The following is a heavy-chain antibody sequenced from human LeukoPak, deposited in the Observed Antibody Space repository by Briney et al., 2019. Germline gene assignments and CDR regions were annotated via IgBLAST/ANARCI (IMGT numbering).Heavy chain of an antibody. D-gene: IGHD5-18*01. CDR3: AKDRGYSYGYSLDS. J-gene: IGHJ4*02. CDR1: GFTFSSYA. Sequence: PGGSLRLSCAASGFTFSSYAMPWVRQAPGKGLEWVALISYDGSYEYYADSVKGRFAISRDNSKNTLYLQVNSLRPEDTAVYYCAKDRGYSYGYSLDSWGQGTLATVSS. CDR2: ISYDGSYE. V-gene: IGHV3-30*18.